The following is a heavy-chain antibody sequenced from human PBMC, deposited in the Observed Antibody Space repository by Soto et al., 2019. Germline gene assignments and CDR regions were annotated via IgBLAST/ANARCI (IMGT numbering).Heavy chain of an antibody. J-gene: IGHJ6*02. Sequence: GASVKVSCKASGGTFSSYAISWVRQAPGQGLEWMGGIIPIFGTANYAQKFQGRVTITADKSTSTAYMELSSLRSEDTAVYYCARARTSITMVRGVYYYGMDVWGQGTRVTVSS. CDR2: IIPIFGTA. CDR1: GGTFSSYA. D-gene: IGHD3-10*01. V-gene: IGHV1-69*06. CDR3: ARARTSITMVRGVYYYGMDV.